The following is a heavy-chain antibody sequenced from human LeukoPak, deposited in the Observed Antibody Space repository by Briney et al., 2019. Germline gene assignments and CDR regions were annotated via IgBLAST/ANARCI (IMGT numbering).Heavy chain of an antibody. V-gene: IGHV3-23*01. CDR2: ISGGSGNT. D-gene: IGHD3-9*01. Sequence: GGSLRLSCVASGFTFSSYAMSWVRQSPGKGLEWVSGISGGSGNTEYADSVKGRFTISRDNSKSTLYLQMNSLRAEDTAVYYCAKFYDILTGYFDYWGQGTLVTVSS. CDR1: GFTFSSYA. CDR3: AKFYDILTGYFDY. J-gene: IGHJ4*02.